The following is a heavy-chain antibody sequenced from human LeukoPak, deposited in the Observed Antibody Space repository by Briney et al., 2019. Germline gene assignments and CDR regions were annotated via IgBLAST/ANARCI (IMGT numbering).Heavy chain of an antibody. V-gene: IGHV3-48*01. CDR1: GFTFSSYS. Sequence: GGSLRLSCAASGFTFSSYSMNWVRQAPGKGLEWVSYISSSSSSTIYYADSVKGRFTISRDNAKNSLYLQMNSLRAEDTAVYYCARDFFSYYYDSSGYYYGDPWGQGTLVTVSS. CDR2: ISSSSSSTI. D-gene: IGHD3-22*01. CDR3: ARDFFSYYYDSSGYYYGDP. J-gene: IGHJ5*02.